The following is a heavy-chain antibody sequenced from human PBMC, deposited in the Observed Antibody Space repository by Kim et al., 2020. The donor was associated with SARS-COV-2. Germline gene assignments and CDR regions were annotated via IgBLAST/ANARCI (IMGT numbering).Heavy chain of an antibody. D-gene: IGHD5-18*01. CDR1: GGSISSYY. CDR3: ARANSYGPHYYYGMDV. V-gene: IGHV4-59*01. J-gene: IGHJ6*02. CDR2: IYYSGST. Sequence: SETLSLTCTVSGGSISSYYWSWIRQPPGKGLEWIGYIYYSGSTNYNPSLKSRVTISVDTSKNQFSLKLSSVTAADTAVYYCARANSYGPHYYYGMDVWG.